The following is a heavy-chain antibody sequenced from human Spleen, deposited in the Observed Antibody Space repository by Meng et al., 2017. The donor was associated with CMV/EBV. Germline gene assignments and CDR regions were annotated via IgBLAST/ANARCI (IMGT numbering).Heavy chain of an antibody. Sequence: KVACKAYGYSFTGYSIHWVRQTTEKGLQWMGRISPNTGDTIYEENFQGRVTMTRDTSINTAYMELSSLTSDDTAVYYCGRGQQTFDPWGQG. CDR3: GRGQQTFDP. V-gene: IGHV1-2*06. D-gene: IGHD1-1*01. J-gene: IGHJ5*02. CDR2: ISPNTGDT. CDR1: GYSFTGYS.